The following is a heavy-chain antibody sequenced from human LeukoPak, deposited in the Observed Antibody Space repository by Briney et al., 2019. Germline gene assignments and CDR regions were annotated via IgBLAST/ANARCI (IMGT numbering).Heavy chain of an antibody. CDR2: IYYSGST. Sequence: SETLSLTCSVSGGSIRTYYWIWIRQSPGKGLEWIGYIYYSGSTNYNPSLKSRVTMSVDTSKNQFSLKLTSVTAADTAIYYCARESDFDSSALGYWGQGTLVTVSS. CDR3: ARESDFDSSALGY. D-gene: IGHD3-22*01. CDR1: GGSIRTYY. J-gene: IGHJ4*02. V-gene: IGHV4-59*01.